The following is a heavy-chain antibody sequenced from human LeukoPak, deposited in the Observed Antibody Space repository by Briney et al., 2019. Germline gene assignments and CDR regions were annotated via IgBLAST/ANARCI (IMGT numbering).Heavy chain of an antibody. CDR3: AKAKLWFGELFDY. V-gene: IGHV3-9*01. CDR2: ISWNSGSI. CDR1: GFTFDDYA. D-gene: IGHD3-10*01. Sequence: TGGSLRLSCAASGFTFDDYAMHWVRQAPGKGLEWVSGISWNSGSIGYADSVKGRFTISRDNAKNSLYLQMNSLRAEVTALYYCAKAKLWFGELFDYWGQGTLVTVSS. J-gene: IGHJ4*02.